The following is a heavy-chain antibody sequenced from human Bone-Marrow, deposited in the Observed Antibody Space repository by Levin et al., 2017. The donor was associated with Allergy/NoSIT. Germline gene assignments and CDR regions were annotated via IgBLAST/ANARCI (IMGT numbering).Heavy chain of an antibody. V-gene: IGHV3-48*01. Sequence: GGSLRLSCSASGFTFSSYSINWVRQAPGKGLQWLSYISSSGTIVYYADSVKGRFTISSDNDKNSLYLQMNSLRVEDTAVYYWARDFSTTNRFLAFDTWGQGTVVTVSS. D-gene: IGHD2/OR15-2a*01. CDR1: GFTFSSYS. J-gene: IGHJ3*02. CDR3: ARDFSTTNRFLAFDT. CDR2: ISSSGTIV.